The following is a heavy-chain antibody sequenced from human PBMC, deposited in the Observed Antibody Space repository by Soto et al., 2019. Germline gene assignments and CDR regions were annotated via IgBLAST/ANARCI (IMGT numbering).Heavy chain of an antibody. J-gene: IGHJ4*02. CDR3: ARRKERSGPYYLDL. D-gene: IGHD6-25*01. Sequence: GASVKVSCKASGFTFITYDFSWVRQAAGQGLEWTGWMNPNNGNAGFAQKFRGRINMTRNTSISTAYLELSSLRSDDSAVYFCARRKERSGPYYLDLWGQGTQVTAPQ. CDR2: MNPNNGNA. V-gene: IGHV1-8*01. CDR1: GFTFITYD.